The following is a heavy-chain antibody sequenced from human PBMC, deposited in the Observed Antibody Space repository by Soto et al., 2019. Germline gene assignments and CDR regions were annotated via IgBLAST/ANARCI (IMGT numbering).Heavy chain of an antibody. V-gene: IGHV3-48*01. CDR1: GFTFSSYS. CDR3: AVVPAANGHYGMDV. CDR2: ISSSSSTI. Sequence: EVQLVESGGGLVQPGGSLRLSCAASGFTFSSYSMNWVRQAPGKGLEWVSYISSSSSTIYYADSVKGRFTISRDNAKNSLYLQMNSLRAEDTAVYYCAVVPAANGHYGMDVWGQGTTVTGSS. J-gene: IGHJ6*02. D-gene: IGHD2-2*01.